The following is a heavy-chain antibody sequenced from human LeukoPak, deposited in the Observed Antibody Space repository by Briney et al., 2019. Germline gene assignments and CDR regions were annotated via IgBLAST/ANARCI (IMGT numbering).Heavy chain of an antibody. Sequence: GGSLRLSCAASGFTFRNSDMHWVRQAPGKGLEWVAATSYAASKKDYGDSVKGQDTISRDNSKNTLCLQMNRLRTTDTAVYFCAKDVDIVVLVAATFDYWGQGVLVTVSS. CDR3: AKDVDIVVLVAATFDY. J-gene: IGHJ4*02. D-gene: IGHD2-15*01. CDR1: GFTFRNSD. V-gene: IGHV3-30*18. CDR2: TSYAASKK.